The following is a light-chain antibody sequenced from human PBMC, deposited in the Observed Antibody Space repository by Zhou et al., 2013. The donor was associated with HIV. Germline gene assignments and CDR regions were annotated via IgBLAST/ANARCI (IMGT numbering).Light chain of an antibody. J-gene: IGKJ1*01. CDR1: QGISNY. CDR2: AAS. CDR3: LQHNSYPRT. V-gene: IGKV1-17*03. Sequence: DIQMTQSPSAMSASVGDRVTITCRASQGISNYLAWFQQKPGKVPKRLIYAASSLQSGVPIKVQRQWIVGQNSLSQSAACSLKYFATYYCLQHNSYPRTFGQGTKVE.